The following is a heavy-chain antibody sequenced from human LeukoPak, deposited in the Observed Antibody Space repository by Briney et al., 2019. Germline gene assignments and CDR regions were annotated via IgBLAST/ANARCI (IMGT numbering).Heavy chain of an antibody. Sequence: SETLSLTCAVYGGSFSGYYWSWIRQPPGKGLEWIGEINHSGSTNYNPSLKSRVTISVDTSKNQFSLKLSSVTAADTAVYYCARSRPYDFWSGYLGGIFDYWGQGTLVTVSS. CDR1: GGSFSGYY. CDR3: ARSRPYDFWSGYLGGIFDY. J-gene: IGHJ4*02. D-gene: IGHD3-3*01. CDR2: INHSGST. V-gene: IGHV4-34*01.